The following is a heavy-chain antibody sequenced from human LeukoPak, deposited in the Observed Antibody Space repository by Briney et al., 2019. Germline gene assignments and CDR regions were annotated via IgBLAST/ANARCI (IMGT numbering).Heavy chain of an antibody. V-gene: IGHV2-70*11. D-gene: IGHD6-13*01. J-gene: IGHJ4*02. CDR1: GFSLSTSGMC. Sequence: SGPTLVNPTQTLTLTCTFSGFSLSTSGMCVSWIRQPPGKALEWLARIDWDDDKYYSTSLKTRLTISKDTSKNQVVLTMTNMDPVDTATYYCARIRGSRYYFDYWGQGTLVTVSS. CDR3: ARIRGSRYYFDY. CDR2: IDWDDDK.